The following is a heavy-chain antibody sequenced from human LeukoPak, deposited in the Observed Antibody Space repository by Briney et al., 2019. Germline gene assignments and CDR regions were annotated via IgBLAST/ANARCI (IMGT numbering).Heavy chain of an antibody. CDR3: ARKLSYYYGMDV. Sequence: GGSLRLSCAASGFTFSSYSMNWVRQAPGKGLEWVSSISSSSSYIYYADSVKGRFTISRDSAKNSLYLQMNSLRAEDTAVYYCARKLSYYYGMDVWGQGTTVTVSS. J-gene: IGHJ6*02. CDR1: GFTFSSYS. V-gene: IGHV3-21*01. CDR2: ISSSSSYI.